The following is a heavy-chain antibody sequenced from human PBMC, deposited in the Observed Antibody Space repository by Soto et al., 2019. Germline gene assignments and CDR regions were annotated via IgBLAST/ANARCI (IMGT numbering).Heavy chain of an antibody. V-gene: IGHV4-61*01. CDR3: ARTTAVPNTLRSRYFFDY. Sequence: SETLSLTCSVSGGSVSNKTYYWSWIRQPPGKRLEWIGYVYYSGTTNYNPSLKSRVTISIDLSKNQFSLRLSSVTTADTALYYCARTTAVPNTLRSRYFFDYWGQGTLVTVSS. D-gene: IGHD4-17*01. J-gene: IGHJ4*02. CDR2: VYYSGTT. CDR1: GGSVSNKTYY.